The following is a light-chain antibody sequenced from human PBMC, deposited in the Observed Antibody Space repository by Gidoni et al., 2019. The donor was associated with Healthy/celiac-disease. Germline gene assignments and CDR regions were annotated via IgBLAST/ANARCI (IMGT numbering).Light chain of an antibody. CDR2: GAS. Sequence: ELVMTQSPATLSVSPGERATLSCRASQSVSSNLAWYQQKPGQAHRLLIYGASTRATGIPARFSGSGSGTEFTLTFSSLQSEDFAVYYCQQYNNWPPGITFGQGTRLEIK. CDR1: QSVSSN. CDR3: QQYNNWPPGIT. V-gene: IGKV3-15*01. J-gene: IGKJ5*01.